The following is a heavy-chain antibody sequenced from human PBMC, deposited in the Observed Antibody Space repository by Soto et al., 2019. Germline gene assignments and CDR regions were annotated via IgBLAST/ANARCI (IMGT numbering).Heavy chain of an antibody. V-gene: IGHV3-23*01. J-gene: IGHJ6*02. Sequence: GGSLRLSCAASGFTFSSYAMSWVRQAPGKGLEWVSAISGSGGSPYYAGSVKGRFTISRDNSKNTLYLQMNSLRAEDSAVYYCAKREGDYGDYSYYGMDVWGQGTTVSVSS. D-gene: IGHD4-17*01. CDR2: ISGSGGSP. CDR1: GFTFSSYA. CDR3: AKREGDYGDYSYYGMDV.